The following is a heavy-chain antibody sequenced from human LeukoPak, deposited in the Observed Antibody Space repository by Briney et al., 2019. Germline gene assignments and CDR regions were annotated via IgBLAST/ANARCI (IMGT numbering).Heavy chain of an antibody. J-gene: IGHJ4*02. CDR3: ARMTLYGSGTVD. CDR2: ISSNGGST. D-gene: IGHD3-10*01. V-gene: IGHV3-64*02. CDR1: GFTFSSYA. Sequence: GGSLRLSCAASGFTFSSYAMHWVRQAPGKGLEYVSGISSNGGSTYYAGSVKGRFTISRDNSKNTVNLQMGSLRIEDTAVYHCARMTLYGSGTVDWGQGILVTVSS.